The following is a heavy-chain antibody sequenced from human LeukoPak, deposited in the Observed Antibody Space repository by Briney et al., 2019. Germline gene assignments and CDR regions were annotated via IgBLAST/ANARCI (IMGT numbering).Heavy chain of an antibody. CDR1: GFTFSSYW. Sequence: GGSLRLSCAASGFTFSSYWMNWVRQAPGKGLEWVANIKQDGSEKYYVDFVKGRFTISRDNAKNSLYLQMNSLRVGDTAVYYCVRLPHGAVAGFDYWGQGTLVTVSS. J-gene: IGHJ4*02. V-gene: IGHV3-7*03. D-gene: IGHD6-19*01. CDR2: IKQDGSEK. CDR3: VRLPHGAVAGFDY.